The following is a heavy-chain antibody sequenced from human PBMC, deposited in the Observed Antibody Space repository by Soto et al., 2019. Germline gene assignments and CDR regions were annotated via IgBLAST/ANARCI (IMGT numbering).Heavy chain of an antibody. D-gene: IGHD6-19*01. CDR2: IINRGGST. CDR3: AKEFYKWLVQRAGLDT. Sequence: EVQLLESGGGMVQPGGSLRLSCVASGFTLSSYFMTWVRQAPGKGLEWVSAIINRGGSTYYADSVKGRFTISRDNSHNRQYLKMNNLRAEDTPRYYCAKEFYKWLVQRAGLDTWGQGAQVTVSS. J-gene: IGHJ5*02. CDR1: GFTLSSYF. V-gene: IGHV3-23*01.